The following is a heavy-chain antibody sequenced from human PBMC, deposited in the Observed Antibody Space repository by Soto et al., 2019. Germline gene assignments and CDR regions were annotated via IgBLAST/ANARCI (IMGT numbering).Heavy chain of an antibody. CDR2: ISYDGSNK. Sequence: SGGSLRLSCAASGFTFSSYSMNWVRQAPGKGLEWVAVISYDGSNKYYADSVKGRFTISRDNSKNTLYLQMNSLRAEDTAVYYCAKEKKVAMEGNYYYGMDVWGQGTTVTVSS. CDR3: AKEKKVAMEGNYYYGMDV. J-gene: IGHJ6*02. CDR1: GFTFSSYS. V-gene: IGHV3-30*18. D-gene: IGHD2-2*01.